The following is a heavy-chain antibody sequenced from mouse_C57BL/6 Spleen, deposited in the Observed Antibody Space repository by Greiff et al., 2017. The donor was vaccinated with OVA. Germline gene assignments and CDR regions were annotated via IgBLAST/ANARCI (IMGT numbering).Heavy chain of an antibody. J-gene: IGHJ2*01. CDR1: GYTFTGYW. Sequence: QVQLKESGAELMKPGASVKLSCKATGYTFTGYWIEWVKQRPGHGLEWIGEILPGSGGTNYNEKFKGKATFTADTSSNTAYMQLSSLTTEDSAIYYCARRNIVTNFDDWGKGTTLTVSS. CDR3: ARRNIVTNFDD. D-gene: IGHD2-5*01. CDR2: ILPGSGGT. V-gene: IGHV1-9*01.